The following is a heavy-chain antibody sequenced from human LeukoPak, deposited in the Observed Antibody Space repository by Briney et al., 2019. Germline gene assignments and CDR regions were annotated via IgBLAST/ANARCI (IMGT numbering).Heavy chain of an antibody. CDR2: IWPDGSKK. D-gene: IGHD6-25*01. Sequence: GGSPRLSCAASGFTFSTYAMHWVRQAPGKGLEWVAFIWPDGSKKYYADSVKGRFAISRENSKNTVYLQMNDLRPEDTALYFCAKISSSAESNFDYWGQGTLLTVSS. J-gene: IGHJ4*02. CDR3: AKISSSAESNFDY. V-gene: IGHV3-30*02. CDR1: GFTFSTYA.